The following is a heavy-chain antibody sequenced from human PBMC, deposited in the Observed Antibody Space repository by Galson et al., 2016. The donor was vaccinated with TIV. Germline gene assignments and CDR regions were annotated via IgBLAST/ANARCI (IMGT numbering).Heavy chain of an antibody. Sequence: SLRLSCAGSGFTFSTYGMHWVRQAPGKGLEWVAVISNAGSNQYYADSVKGRFTISRDNPKNPLNLQMNSLRIEDTAVYYCAKVGISGYYPPSPTFFDFWGQGTLVTVSS. V-gene: IGHV3-30*18. CDR1: GFTFSTYG. CDR3: AKVGISGYYPPSPTFFDF. CDR2: ISNAGSNQ. J-gene: IGHJ4*02. D-gene: IGHD3-22*01.